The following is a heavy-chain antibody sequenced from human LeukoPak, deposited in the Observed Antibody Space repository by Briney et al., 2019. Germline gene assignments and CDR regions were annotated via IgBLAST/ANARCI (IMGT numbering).Heavy chain of an antibody. V-gene: IGHV3-30*02. CDR3: AKGRRVSIVGLNAFDI. J-gene: IGHJ3*02. D-gene: IGHD1-26*01. Sequence: GGSLRLSCAASGFTFSSYGMHWVRQAPGKGLEWAAFIRYDGSNKYYADSVKGRFTISRDNSKNTLYLQMNSLRAEDTAVYYCAKGRRVSIVGLNAFDIWGQGTMVTVSS. CDR1: GFTFSSYG. CDR2: IRYDGSNK.